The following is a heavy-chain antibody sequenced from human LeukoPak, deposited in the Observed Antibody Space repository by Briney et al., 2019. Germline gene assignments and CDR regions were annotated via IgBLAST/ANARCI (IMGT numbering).Heavy chain of an antibody. D-gene: IGHD3-3*01. CDR2: ICPGDSDT. CDR3: ARRYYDFWSGYEFDY. Sequence: GESLQISCQGSGYSFTSYWIGWVRQMPGKGLEWMGIICPGDSDTRYSPSFQGQVTISADKSISTAYLQWSSLKASDTAMYYCARRYYDFWSGYEFDYWGQGTLVTVSS. V-gene: IGHV5-51*01. J-gene: IGHJ4*02. CDR1: GYSFTSYW.